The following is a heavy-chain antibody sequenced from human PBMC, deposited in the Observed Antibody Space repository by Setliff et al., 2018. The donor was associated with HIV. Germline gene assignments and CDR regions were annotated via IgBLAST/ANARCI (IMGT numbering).Heavy chain of an antibody. CDR2: INNDSGTI. J-gene: IGHJ4*02. CDR1: GFTFSTYG. Sequence: GGSLRLSCAASGFTFSTYGLNWVRQAPGKGLEWISYINNDSGTIYYADSVRGRFTISRDNARDSVYLQMNGLRADDTAVYYCVRDTTSGWMLTSWGQGTLVTVS. CDR3: VRDTTSGWMLTS. D-gene: IGHD2-2*01. V-gene: IGHV3-48*04.